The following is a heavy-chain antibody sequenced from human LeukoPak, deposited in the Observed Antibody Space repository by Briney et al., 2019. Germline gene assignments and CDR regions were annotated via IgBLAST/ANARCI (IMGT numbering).Heavy chain of an antibody. Sequence: GASVKVSCKASGYTFTSYGISWVRQATGQGLEWMGWMNPNSGNTGYAQKFQGRVTMTRNTSISTAYMELSSLRSEDTAVYYCARGLRTVRTPNRYYYYYMDVWGKGTTVTVSS. CDR1: GYTFTSYG. CDR2: MNPNSGNT. J-gene: IGHJ6*03. D-gene: IGHD4-11*01. CDR3: ARGLRTVRTPNRYYYYYMDV. V-gene: IGHV1-8*02.